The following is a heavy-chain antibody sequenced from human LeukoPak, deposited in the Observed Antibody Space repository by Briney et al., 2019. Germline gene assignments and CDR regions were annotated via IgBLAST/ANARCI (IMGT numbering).Heavy chain of an antibody. CDR2: IYYTGST. D-gene: IGHD4-17*01. CDR1: GGSIISSTYY. CDR3: ARVGGYGDYSVDY. J-gene: IGHJ4*02. Sequence: SETLSLTCTVSGGSIISSTYYWGWIRQPPGKGLEWIGSIYYTGSTYYNPSLKSRVTISVDTSKNQFSLKLSSVTAADTAVYYCARVGGYGDYSVDYWGQGTLVTVSS. V-gene: IGHV4-39*07.